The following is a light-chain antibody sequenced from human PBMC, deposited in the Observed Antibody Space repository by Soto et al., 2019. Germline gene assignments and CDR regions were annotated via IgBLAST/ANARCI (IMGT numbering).Light chain of an antibody. CDR3: SSYTDSSNYV. CDR2: QVT. CDR1: SSDVGGYNY. V-gene: IGLV2-14*01. J-gene: IGLJ1*01. Sequence: QSVQTQPASVSGSPGQSITISCTGTSSDVGGYNYVSWYQQHPGKAPKLMIYQVTNRPSGVSNRFSGSRSGNTASLTISGLQAEDEADYYCSSYTDSSNYVFGTGTKLTVL.